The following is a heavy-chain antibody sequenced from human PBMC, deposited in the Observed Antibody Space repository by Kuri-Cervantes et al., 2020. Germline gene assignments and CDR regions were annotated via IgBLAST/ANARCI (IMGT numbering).Heavy chain of an antibody. V-gene: IGHV3-48*02. CDR2: ISSSSSTI. D-gene: IGHD3-22*01. Sequence: GESLKISCAASGFTFSSYSMNWVRQAPGKGLEWVSYISSSSSTIYYADSVKGRFTISRDNAKNSLYLQMNSLRDEDTAVYYCARDTYYYDSSGYPSDYWGQGTLVTVSS. J-gene: IGHJ4*02. CDR1: GFTFSSYS. CDR3: ARDTYYYDSSGYPSDY.